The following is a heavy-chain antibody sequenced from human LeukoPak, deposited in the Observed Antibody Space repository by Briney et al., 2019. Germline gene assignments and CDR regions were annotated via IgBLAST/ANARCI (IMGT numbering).Heavy chain of an antibody. CDR3: ARVGGYNSPLDY. V-gene: IGHV4-59*01. CDR2: IYYSGST. Sequence: KPSETLSLTCTVSGGSISSYYWSRIRQPPGKGLEWIGYIYYSGSTNYNPSLKSRVTMSVDTSKNQFSLKLSSVTAADTAMYYCARVGGYNSPLDYWGQGTLVTVSS. CDR1: GGSISSYY. D-gene: IGHD5-24*01. J-gene: IGHJ4*02.